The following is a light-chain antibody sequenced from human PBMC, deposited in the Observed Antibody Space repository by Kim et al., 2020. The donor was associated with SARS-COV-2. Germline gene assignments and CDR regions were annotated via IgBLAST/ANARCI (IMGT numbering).Light chain of an antibody. Sequence: SIGERATRSCRARHSVSSNVAWYQQKPGQPPRLLMYGTSIRATGIPARFSGSWSGTQYTLTISSVQSEDFAIYYCQQYNDWPSLTFGGGTKVDIK. CDR1: HSVSSN. CDR3: QQYNDWPSLT. CDR2: GTS. J-gene: IGKJ4*01. V-gene: IGKV3-15*01.